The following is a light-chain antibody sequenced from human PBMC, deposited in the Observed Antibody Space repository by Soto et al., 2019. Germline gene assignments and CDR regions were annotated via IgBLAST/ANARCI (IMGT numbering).Light chain of an antibody. CDR3: CSYAGSSTDV. CDR1: SSDVGSYNL. J-gene: IGLJ1*01. CDR2: EGS. Sequence: QSALTQPASVSGSPGQWITISCTGTSSDVGSYNLVSWYEQHPGKAPKLMIYEGSKRPSGVSNRFSGSKSGNTASLTISGLQAEDEADYYCCSYAGSSTDVFGTGTKLTVL. V-gene: IGLV2-23*01.